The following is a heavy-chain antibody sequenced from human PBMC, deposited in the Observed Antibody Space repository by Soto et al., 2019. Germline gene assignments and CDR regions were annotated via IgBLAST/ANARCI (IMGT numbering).Heavy chain of an antibody. CDR2: IKQDGSEK. V-gene: IGHV3-7*03. Sequence: PGGSLRLSCAASGFTFSSYWMSWVRQAPGKGLEWVANIKQDGSEKYYVDSVKGRFAISRDNAKNSLYLQMNSLRAEDTAVYYCARDFSDYDSSGYDPPFDYWGQGTLVTVSS. CDR3: ARDFSDYDSSGYDPPFDY. D-gene: IGHD3-22*01. J-gene: IGHJ4*02. CDR1: GFTFSSYW.